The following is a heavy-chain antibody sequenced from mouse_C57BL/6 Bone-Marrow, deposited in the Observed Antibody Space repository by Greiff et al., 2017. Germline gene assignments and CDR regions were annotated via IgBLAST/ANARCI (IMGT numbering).Heavy chain of an antibody. V-gene: IGHV1-64*01. CDR3: ARLRDGYWFAY. J-gene: IGHJ3*01. D-gene: IGHD2-3*01. CDR2: IRPNSGST. Sequence: QVQLLQPGAELVKPGASVKLSCTASGYTFTSYWMHWVKQRPGQGLEWIGIIRPNSGSTNYNEKFKSKATLTVDKSTNTAYMQLSSLTSEDSAVYYCARLRDGYWFAYWGQGTLVTVSA. CDR1: GYTFTSYW.